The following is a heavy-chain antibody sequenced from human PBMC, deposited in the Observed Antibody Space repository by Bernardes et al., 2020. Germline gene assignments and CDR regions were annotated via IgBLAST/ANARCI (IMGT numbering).Heavy chain of an antibody. CDR1: GFSLSNARMG. CDR2: IFSNDEK. J-gene: IGHJ5*02. CDR3: ARIHYDFWSGFRYNWFDP. Sequence: SGPTLVKPTETLTLTCTVSGFSLSNARMGVSWIRQPPGKALEWLAHIFSNDEKSYSTSLKSRLTISKDTSKSQVVLTMTNMDPVDTATYYCARIHYDFWSGFRYNWFDPWGQGTLVTVSS. D-gene: IGHD3-3*01. V-gene: IGHV2-26*01.